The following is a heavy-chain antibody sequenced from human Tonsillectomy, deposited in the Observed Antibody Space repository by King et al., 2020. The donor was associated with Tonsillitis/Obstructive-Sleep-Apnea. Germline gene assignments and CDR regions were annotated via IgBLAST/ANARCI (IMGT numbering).Heavy chain of an antibody. CDR3: ASYGSGSFFPHI. CDR1: GYNFANYW. V-gene: IGHV5-10-1*01. J-gene: IGHJ4*02. Sequence: QLVQSGAEVKKPGESLRISCKGFGYNFANYWISWVRQMPGKGLQWMGRIDPSYYYIDYSPSFQGHDTISTDESITTAYPQWSSLKASDTAMYYCASYGSGSFFPHIWGQGTLVTVSS. D-gene: IGHD3-10*01. CDR2: IDPSYYYI.